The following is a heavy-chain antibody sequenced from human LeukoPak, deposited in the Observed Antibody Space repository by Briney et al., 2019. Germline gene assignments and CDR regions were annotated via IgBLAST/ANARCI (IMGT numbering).Heavy chain of an antibody. Sequence: PGGSLRLSCAASGFTFSSYGMHWFRQAPGKGLEWMAVISYDGSNKFYADSVKGRFTISGDNSKNTLFLQMNSLRAEDTAVYYCAKSALGEIDYYGMDVWGQRTTVSVSS. CDR3: AKSALGEIDYYGMDV. V-gene: IGHV3-30*18. CDR1: GFTFSSYG. CDR2: ISYDGSNK. D-gene: IGHD3-16*01. J-gene: IGHJ6*02.